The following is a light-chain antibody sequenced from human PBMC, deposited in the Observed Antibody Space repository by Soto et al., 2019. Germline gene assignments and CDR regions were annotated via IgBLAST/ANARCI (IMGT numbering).Light chain of an antibody. CDR1: QSLLHSNGYNY. Sequence: DIVMTQSPLSLPVTPGEPASISCRSSQSLLHSNGYNYLDWYLQKPGQSPQLLIYLGSNRASGVPDRFSGSGSGTDFTLKISRVEAEDVGVYYCMQALQIITFGQGTLLEIK. CDR3: MQALQIIT. V-gene: IGKV2-28*01. CDR2: LGS. J-gene: IGKJ5*01.